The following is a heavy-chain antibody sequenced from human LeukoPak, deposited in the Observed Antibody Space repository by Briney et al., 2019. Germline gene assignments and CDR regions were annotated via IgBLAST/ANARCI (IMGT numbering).Heavy chain of an antibody. CDR1: GGSISSSSYY. CDR2: IYSNGFT. J-gene: IGHJ5*02. Sequence: SETLSLTCTVSGGSISSSSYYWGWFRQPPGKGLEWIGYIYSNGFTRYNPSLKSRVTISGDTSKTQFSLKVSSVTAADTAVYYCARIGREPRPNWFDPWAREPLSSSPQ. CDR3: ARIGREPRPNWFDP. D-gene: IGHD1-14*01. V-gene: IGHV4-39*07.